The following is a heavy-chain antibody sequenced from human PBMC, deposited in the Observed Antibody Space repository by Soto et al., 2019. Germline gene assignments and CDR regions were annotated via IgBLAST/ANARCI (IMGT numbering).Heavy chain of an antibody. CDR3: TSRYYYDSSGYYSGDAFDI. Sequence: GESLKISCKGSGYSFTSYWISWVRQMPGKGLEWMGRIDPSDSYTNYSPSFQGHVTISADKTIRTAYRQWSSLKASDTAMYYCTSRYYYDSSGYYSGDAFDIWGQGTMVTVSS. J-gene: IGHJ3*02. D-gene: IGHD3-22*01. CDR2: IDPSDSYT. CDR1: GYSFTSYW. V-gene: IGHV5-10-1*01.